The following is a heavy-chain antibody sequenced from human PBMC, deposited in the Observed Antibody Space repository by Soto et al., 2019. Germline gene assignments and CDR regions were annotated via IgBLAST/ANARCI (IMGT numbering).Heavy chain of an antibody. D-gene: IGHD6-19*01. V-gene: IGHV1-69*02. CDR2: IILFQNRT. J-gene: IGHJ6*02. CDR1: GSTFSNYI. CDR3: ASFVFTISSDQYYYGMDV. Sequence: QVQLVQSGAEVKRPGSSVKVSCKASGSTFSNYIISWVRQAPGQGLEWMGKIILFQNRTDYARNFQGRVNITADKPTSTACMELSSLRSAATAVYYCASFVFTISSDQYYYGMDVWGQGTTVTVSS.